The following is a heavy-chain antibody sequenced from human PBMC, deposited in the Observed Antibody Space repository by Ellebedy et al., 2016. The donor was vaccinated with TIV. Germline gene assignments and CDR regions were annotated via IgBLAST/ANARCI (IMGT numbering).Heavy chain of an antibody. J-gene: IGHJ3*02. CDR2: ISGSGGST. Sequence: GGSLRLXCAASGFTFSSYAMSWVRQAPGKGLERVSAISGSGGSTYYADSVKGRFTISRDNSKNTLYLQMNSLRAEDTAVYYCAKDLLRGYDILTGYYSTPGNAFDIWGQGTMVTVSS. D-gene: IGHD3-9*01. CDR1: GFTFSSYA. CDR3: AKDLLRGYDILTGYYSTPGNAFDI. V-gene: IGHV3-23*01.